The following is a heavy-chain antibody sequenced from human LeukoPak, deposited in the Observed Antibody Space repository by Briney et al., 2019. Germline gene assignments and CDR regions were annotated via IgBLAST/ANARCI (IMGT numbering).Heavy chain of an antibody. Sequence: PGGSLRLSCAASGFTFSSYGMHWVRQAPGKGLEWGAFIRYDGSNKYYADSVKGRFTISRDNSKNTLYLQMNSLRAEDTAVYYCAKLVVVPAATWYYFDYWGQGTLVTVSS. D-gene: IGHD2-2*01. J-gene: IGHJ4*02. V-gene: IGHV3-30*02. CDR2: IRYDGSNK. CDR1: GFTFSSYG. CDR3: AKLVVVPAATWYYFDY.